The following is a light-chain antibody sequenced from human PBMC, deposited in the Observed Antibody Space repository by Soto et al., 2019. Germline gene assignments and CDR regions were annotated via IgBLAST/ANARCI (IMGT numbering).Light chain of an antibody. V-gene: IGKV3-20*01. CDR2: AIS. Sequence: EIVLTQSPGTLSLSPGERATLSCRASQSVSSSYLAWYQQKSGQAPRLLIYAISSRATGIPDRFSGSGSGTDFTLTISRLEPEDFAMYYCQQYGSSRWTFAQGTKVDI. CDR3: QQYGSSRWT. J-gene: IGKJ1*01. CDR1: QSVSSSY.